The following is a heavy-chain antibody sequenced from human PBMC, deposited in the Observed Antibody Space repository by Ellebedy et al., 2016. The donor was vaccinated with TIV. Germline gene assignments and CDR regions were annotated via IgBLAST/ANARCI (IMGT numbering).Heavy chain of an antibody. V-gene: IGHV3-53*01. CDR3: ARPTVPATICGACGMDV. D-gene: IGHD2-2*01. J-gene: IGHJ6*02. Sequence: GESLKISCAASGFTVSSNFMTWVRQAPGKGLEWVLVIYGGGTIRYADSVKGRFTISRDNSKNTVDLKMNSLRAEDTAVYYCARPTVPATICGACGMDVWGQGTTVIVSS. CDR2: IYGGGTI. CDR1: GFTVSSNF.